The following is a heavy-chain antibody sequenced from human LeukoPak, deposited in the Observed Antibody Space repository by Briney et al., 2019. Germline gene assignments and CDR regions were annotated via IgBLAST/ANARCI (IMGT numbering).Heavy chain of an antibody. CDR2: IYYSGST. V-gene: IGHV4-39*07. D-gene: IGHD2-2*01. Sequence: PSETLSLTCTVSGGSITSNSYYWGWIRQPPGNGLEWIGSIYYSGSTYYNPSLKSRVTISVDTSKNQFSLKLSSVTAADTAVYYCARRNIVVVPAARNWFDPWGQGTLVTVSS. J-gene: IGHJ5*02. CDR3: ARRNIVVVPAARNWFDP. CDR1: GGSITSNSYY.